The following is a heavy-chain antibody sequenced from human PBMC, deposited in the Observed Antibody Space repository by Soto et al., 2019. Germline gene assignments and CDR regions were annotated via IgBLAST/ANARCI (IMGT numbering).Heavy chain of an antibody. CDR1: GDSVTSHY. D-gene: IGHD2-2*01. Sequence: SETLSLTCSFSGDSVTSHYLTWIRQSPEKGLEWIGYMHYTGFSHYNSSLKSRLTISVDTSKNQFTLRLTSVTAADTAMYYCAVRYCSSTSCSTFDYWGQGTLVTVSS. J-gene: IGHJ4*02. CDR3: AVRYCSSTSCSTFDY. CDR2: MHYTGFS. V-gene: IGHV4-59*02.